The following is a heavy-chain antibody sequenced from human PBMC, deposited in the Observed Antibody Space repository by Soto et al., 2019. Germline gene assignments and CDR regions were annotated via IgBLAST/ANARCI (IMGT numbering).Heavy chain of an antibody. J-gene: IGHJ3*01. CDR1: GFTSSKYG. Sequence: PGGSLRLSCVASGFTSSKYGMSWVRQAPGKGPEWVSGISASGETTYYADSVKGRFTLSRDNSKNTVYLQMNSLGAEDTALYYCAKAFRSSSRNHDAFDVWGQGTMVTVSS. V-gene: IGHV3-23*01. CDR3: AKAFRSSSRNHDAFDV. CDR2: ISASGETT. D-gene: IGHD6-13*01.